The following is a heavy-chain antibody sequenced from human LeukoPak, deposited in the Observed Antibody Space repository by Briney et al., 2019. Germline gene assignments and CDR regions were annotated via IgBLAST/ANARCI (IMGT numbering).Heavy chain of an antibody. J-gene: IGHJ6*02. Sequence: GGPVRLSCAASILPFRRYDMSWARQAPGRALEWGSAISCSGGITYDADALKGRFTISIDNSKNTLYLQMNSVRVEDTAVYYCAKDDPRYYGMDVWGQGTTVTVSS. CDR3: AKDDPRYYGMDV. CDR1: ILPFRRYD. CDR2: ISCSGGIT. V-gene: IGHV3-23*01.